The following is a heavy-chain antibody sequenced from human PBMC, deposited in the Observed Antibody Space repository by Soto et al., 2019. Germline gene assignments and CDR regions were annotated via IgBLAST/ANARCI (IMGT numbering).Heavy chain of an antibody. J-gene: IGHJ4*02. CDR1: GYTFTSYY. Sequence: GASVKVSCKASGYTFTSYYIHWVRQAPGQGLEWVGLINPSGGSTTYAPKFQGRVTMTRDTSTSTVYMELNSLRSEDTAVYFCARDAQIGHGYSAYHTYWGQGTLVTVSS. CDR2: INPSGGST. CDR3: ARDAQIGHGYSAYHTY. D-gene: IGHD5-12*01. V-gene: IGHV1-46*01.